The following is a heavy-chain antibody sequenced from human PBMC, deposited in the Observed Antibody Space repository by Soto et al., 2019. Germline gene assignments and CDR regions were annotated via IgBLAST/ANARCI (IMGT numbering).Heavy chain of an antibody. CDR3: ARDDSSGWYCDY. CDR1: GYTFTSYY. CDR2: INPSGGST. D-gene: IGHD6-19*01. J-gene: IGHJ4*02. V-gene: IGHV1-46*01. Sequence: QVQLVQSGAEVKKPGASVKVSCKASGYTFTSYYMHWVRQAPGQGLEWVGIINPSGGSTSYAQKFQGRVTMTRDTSTSTVYMELSSLRSEDTAVYYCARDDSSGWYCDYWGQGTLVTVSS.